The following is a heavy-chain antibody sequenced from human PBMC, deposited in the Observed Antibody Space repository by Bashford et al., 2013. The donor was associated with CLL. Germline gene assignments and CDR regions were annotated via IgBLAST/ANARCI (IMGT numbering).Heavy chain of an antibody. D-gene: IGHD3-3*01. CDR2: TYYRSKWYN. J-gene: IGHJ4*02. V-gene: IGHV6-1*01. Sequence: SQTLSLTCAISGDSVSSNSAAWNWIRQSPSRGLEWLGRTYYRSKWYNDYAVSVKSRITINPDTSKNQFSLQLNSVTPEDTAVYYCARDRYYDFWNGYYIFDYWGQGTLVTVSS. CDR1: GDSVSSNSAA. CDR3: ARDRYYDFWNGYYIFDY.